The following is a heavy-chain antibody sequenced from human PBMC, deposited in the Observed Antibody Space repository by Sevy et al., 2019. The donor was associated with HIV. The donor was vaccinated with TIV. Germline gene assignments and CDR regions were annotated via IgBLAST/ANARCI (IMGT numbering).Heavy chain of an antibody. CDR3: ARSIAAIGPDY. CDR2: IKQDGSMK. V-gene: IGHV3-7*01. Sequence: GGSLRLSCAGSGFSFSSYWMTWVSQAPGTGLEWVANIKQDGSMKYYVNSVKGRFTISRDNAKNSVYLQMNSLRAEDTAIYYCARSIAAIGPDYWGQGTLVTVSS. J-gene: IGHJ4*02. D-gene: IGHD6-13*01. CDR1: GFSFSSYW.